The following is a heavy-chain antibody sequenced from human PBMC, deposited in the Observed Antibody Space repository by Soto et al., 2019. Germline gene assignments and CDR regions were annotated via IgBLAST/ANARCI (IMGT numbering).Heavy chain of an antibody. V-gene: IGHV3-48*03. Sequence: EVQLVESGGGLVQPRGSLRLSCEVSGFTFSTYEMNWVRQAPGKGLEWISFIGSSGTTIYYADSVKGRFTISRDNAKSSLYLQMNSLRAEDTAVYYCTRDLPGNIWGQGTLVTVSS. CDR2: IGSSGTTI. CDR1: GFTFSTYE. J-gene: IGHJ4*02. CDR3: TRDLPGNI.